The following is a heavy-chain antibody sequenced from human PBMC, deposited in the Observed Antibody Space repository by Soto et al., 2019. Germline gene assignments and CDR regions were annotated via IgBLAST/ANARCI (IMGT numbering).Heavy chain of an antibody. Sequence: GESLKISCNGSGYIFTDYWIAWVRQLPGQRPEWMGIIYPGDSDTRYSPSSKGQVTISADKSINTAYLQWSSLEVSDTAMYYCTRLISPVAARPSWGQGTLVTVSS. CDR1: GYIFTDYW. CDR2: IYPGDSDT. CDR3: TRLISPVAARPS. J-gene: IGHJ4*02. D-gene: IGHD2-15*01. V-gene: IGHV5-51*01.